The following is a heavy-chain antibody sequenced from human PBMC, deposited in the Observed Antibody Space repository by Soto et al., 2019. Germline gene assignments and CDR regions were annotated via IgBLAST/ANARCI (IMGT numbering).Heavy chain of an antibody. J-gene: IGHJ4*02. Sequence: QVQLVESGGGVVQPGRSLRLSCAASGFTFSSYAMHWVRQAPGKGLEWVAVISYDGSNKYYADSVKGRFTISRDNSKNTLYLQMNSLRAEDTAAYYCARDPHWGQGTLVTVSS. CDR2: ISYDGSNK. CDR1: GFTFSSYA. V-gene: IGHV3-30-3*01. CDR3: ARDPH.